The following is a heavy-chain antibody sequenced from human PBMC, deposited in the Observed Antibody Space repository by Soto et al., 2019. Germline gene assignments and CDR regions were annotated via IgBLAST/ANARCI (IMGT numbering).Heavy chain of an antibody. D-gene: IGHD3-9*01. V-gene: IGHV4-39*01. J-gene: IGHJ3*01. CDR3: ARHIVELRYFVRLLSSDAFEV. Sequence: SETLSLTCTVSGDSISSSSYFWGWIRQPPGKGLEWIWSIHYSGSTYYNPSLKSRFTISGDTSKKQFSLRLRSVTAADTAVYYCARHIVELRYFVRLLSSDAFEVWGDGTMVT. CDR1: GDSISSSSYF. CDR2: IHYSGST.